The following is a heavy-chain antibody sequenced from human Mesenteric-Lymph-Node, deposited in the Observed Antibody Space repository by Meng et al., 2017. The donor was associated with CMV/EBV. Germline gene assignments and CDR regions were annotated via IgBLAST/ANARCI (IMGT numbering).Heavy chain of an antibody. CDR2: ISSSSYI. D-gene: IGHD6-6*01. Sequence: GESLRLSCAASGFTFSRYSMNWVRQAPGKGLEWVSSISSSSYIYYADAVKGRFTISRDNAKNSLYLQMNSLRAEDTAVYYCASEPTGEYRSSSGAGDYWGQGTLVTVSS. CDR1: GFTFSRYS. J-gene: IGHJ4*02. V-gene: IGHV3-21*01. CDR3: ASEPTGEYRSSSGAGDY.